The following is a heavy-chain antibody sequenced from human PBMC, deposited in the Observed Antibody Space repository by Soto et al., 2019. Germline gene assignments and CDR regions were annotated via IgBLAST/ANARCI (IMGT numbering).Heavy chain of an antibody. J-gene: IGHJ4*02. Sequence: QVQLVHSGAEVRKPGASVKVSCKTSGFTFTNYAIHWVRQAPGQRLEWMGWIHGGNGNTKYSQRFQDRVTFIRDTSASTAYMELSSLRSEDTAVYYCVREHDWKYDYWGQGPLVTVSS. CDR2: IHGGNGNT. D-gene: IGHD1-7*01. CDR1: GFTFTNYA. V-gene: IGHV1-3*01. CDR3: VREHDWKYDY.